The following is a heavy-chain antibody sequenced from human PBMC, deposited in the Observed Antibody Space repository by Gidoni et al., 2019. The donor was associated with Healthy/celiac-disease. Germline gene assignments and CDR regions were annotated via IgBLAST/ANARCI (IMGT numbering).Heavy chain of an antibody. D-gene: IGHD2-8*02. J-gene: IGHJ4*02. CDR1: GFTFSSYA. V-gene: IGHV3-23*01. CDR2: ISGSGGST. CDR3: AITGALYGPFDY. Sequence: EVQLLESGGGLVQPGGSLSLSGAAAGFTFSSYAMSWVRQAPGKGLEWVSAISGSGGSTYYADSVKGRFTISRDNSKNTLYLQMNSLRAEDTAVYYCAITGALYGPFDYWGQGTLVTVSS.